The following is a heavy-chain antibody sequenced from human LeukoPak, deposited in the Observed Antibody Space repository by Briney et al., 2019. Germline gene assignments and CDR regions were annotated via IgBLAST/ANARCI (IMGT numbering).Heavy chain of an antibody. Sequence: SETLSLTCTVSGGSISSYYWSWIRQPPGKGLEWIGYIYYSGSTDYNPSLKSPVTISVDTSKNQFSLKLSSVTAADTAVYYCARKPIINNAWYYFDYWGQGTLVTVSS. J-gene: IGHJ4*02. CDR1: GGSISSYY. CDR2: IYYSGST. CDR3: ARKPIINNAWYYFDY. D-gene: IGHD1/OR15-1a*01. V-gene: IGHV4-59*12.